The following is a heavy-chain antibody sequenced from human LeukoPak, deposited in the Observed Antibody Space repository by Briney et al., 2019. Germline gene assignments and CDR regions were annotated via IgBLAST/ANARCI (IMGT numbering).Heavy chain of an antibody. CDR3: ARDEGYCSSTSCYTFWFDP. CDR2: IIPILGIA. V-gene: IGHV1-69*04. J-gene: IGHJ5*02. CDR1: GGTFSSYT. D-gene: IGHD2-2*02. Sequence: SVKVSCKASGGTFSSYTISWVRQAPGQGLEWMGRIIPILGIANYAQKFQGRVTITADKSTSTAYMELSSLRSEDTAVYYCARDEGYCSSTSCYTFWFDPWGREPWSPSPQ.